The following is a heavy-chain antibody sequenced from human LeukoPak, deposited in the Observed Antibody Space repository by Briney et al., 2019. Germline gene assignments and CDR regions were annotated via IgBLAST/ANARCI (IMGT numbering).Heavy chain of an antibody. Sequence: GGSLRLSCAASGFTFSSYSMNWVRQAPGKGLEWVSYISSSSTIYYADSVKGRFTISRDNAKNSLYLQMNSLRAEDTAVYYCARDSDYYYYMDVWGKGTTVTISS. J-gene: IGHJ6*03. V-gene: IGHV3-48*01. CDR3: ARDSDYYYYMDV. CDR1: GFTFSSYS. CDR2: ISSSSTI.